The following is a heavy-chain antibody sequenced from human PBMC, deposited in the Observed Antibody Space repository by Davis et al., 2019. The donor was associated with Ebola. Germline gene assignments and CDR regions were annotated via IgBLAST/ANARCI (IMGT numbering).Heavy chain of an antibody. V-gene: IGHV5-51*01. Sequence: GESLKISCKGSGYSFTRYWIGWVRQMPGKGLEWMGIIYPGDSDTRYSPSFQGQVTISADRSISTAYLQWSSLKASDTAMYFCARRASYCGGDCSDYWGQGTLVTVSS. J-gene: IGHJ4*02. CDR2: IYPGDSDT. CDR1: GYSFTRYW. CDR3: ARRASYCGGDCSDY. D-gene: IGHD2-21*02.